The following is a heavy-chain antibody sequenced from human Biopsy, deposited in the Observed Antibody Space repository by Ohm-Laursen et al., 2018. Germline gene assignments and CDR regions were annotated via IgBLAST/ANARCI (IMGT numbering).Heavy chain of an antibody. D-gene: IGHD3-10*01. V-gene: IGHV1-2*02. CDR2: IDPNSGGT. CDR1: GYTFSGYY. Sequence: ASVTVSCQAFGYTFSGYYIHWARQAPGQGLEWMGWIDPNSGGTHYAQKFQGRVTMTRDTSISTAYIELRRLISDDTAVYFCARDRMVTIITLVRADTFDIWGQGTLVSVSS. CDR3: ARDRMVTIITLVRADTFDI. J-gene: IGHJ3*02.